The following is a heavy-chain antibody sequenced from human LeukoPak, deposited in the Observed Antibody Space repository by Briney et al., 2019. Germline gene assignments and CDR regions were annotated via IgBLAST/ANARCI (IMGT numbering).Heavy chain of an antibody. CDR2: INPSGGST. CDR1: GYTFISYY. Sequence: ASVKVSCKASGYTFISYYMHWVRQAPGQGLEWMGIINPSGGSTSYAQKFQGRVTMTRDTSTSTVYMELSSLRSEDTAVYYCAREVGQWLVRGGFDPWGQGTLVTVSS. J-gene: IGHJ5*02. CDR3: AREVGQWLVRGGFDP. D-gene: IGHD6-19*01. V-gene: IGHV1-46*01.